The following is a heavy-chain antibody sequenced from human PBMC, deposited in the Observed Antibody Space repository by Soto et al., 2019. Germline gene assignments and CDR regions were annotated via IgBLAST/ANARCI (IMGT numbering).Heavy chain of an antibody. J-gene: IGHJ4*02. CDR2: ISAYNGNT. V-gene: IGHV1-18*01. CDR3: AAYYYDSSGPTHGPFDY. D-gene: IGHD3-22*01. Sequence: ASVKVSCKASGYTFTSYGISWVRQAPGQGLEWMGWISAYNGNTNYAQKLQGRVTMTTDTYTSTAYMELRSLRSVDTAVYYCAAYYYDSSGPTHGPFDYWGQGXLVTVSS. CDR1: GYTFTSYG.